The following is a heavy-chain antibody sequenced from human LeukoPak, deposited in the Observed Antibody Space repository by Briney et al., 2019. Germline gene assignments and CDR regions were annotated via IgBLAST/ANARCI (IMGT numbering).Heavy chain of an antibody. CDR1: GGTISIYY. Sequence: SETLSLTCTVSGGTISIYYWSWIRQPPGKGLEWIGYIYYSGSTNYNPSLKSRVTISVDPSKNQFSLKLSSVTAADTAVYYCARDRGIAARLYNWFDPWGQGTLVTVSS. D-gene: IGHD6-6*01. CDR3: ARDRGIAARLYNWFDP. CDR2: IYYSGST. J-gene: IGHJ5*02. V-gene: IGHV4-59*01.